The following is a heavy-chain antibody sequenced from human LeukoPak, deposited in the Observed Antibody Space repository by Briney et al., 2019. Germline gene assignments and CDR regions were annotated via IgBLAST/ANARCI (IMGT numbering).Heavy chain of an antibody. V-gene: IGHV4-4*07. CDR2: IYTSGST. D-gene: IGHD3-3*01. CDR1: GGSISSYY. Sequence: SETLSLTCTVSGGSISSYYWSWIRQPAGKGLEWIGRIYTSGSTNYNPSLKSRVTMSVDTSKNQFSLKRSSVTAADTAVYYCARMRTYYDFWSGYNMDWFDPWGQGTLVTVSS. J-gene: IGHJ5*02. CDR3: ARMRTYYDFWSGYNMDWFDP.